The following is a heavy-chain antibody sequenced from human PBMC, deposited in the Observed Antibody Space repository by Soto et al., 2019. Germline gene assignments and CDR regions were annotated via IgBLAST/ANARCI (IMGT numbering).Heavy chain of an antibody. Sequence: QVQLVQSGAEVKKPGASVKVSCKASGYTFTSYGISWVRQAPGQGLEWMGWISAYNGNTNYAQKLQGRVTMTTDTSTSTAYMELRSLRSDDTAVYYCARRAPPMGVYSGLWYFDLWGRGTLVTVSS. CDR1: GYTFTSYG. V-gene: IGHV1-18*01. D-gene: IGHD5-12*01. CDR3: ARRAPPMGVYSGLWYFDL. J-gene: IGHJ2*01. CDR2: ISAYNGNT.